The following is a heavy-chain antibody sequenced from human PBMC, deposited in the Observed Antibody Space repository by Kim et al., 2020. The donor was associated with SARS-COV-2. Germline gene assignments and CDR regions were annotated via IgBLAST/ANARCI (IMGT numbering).Heavy chain of an antibody. J-gene: IGHJ4*02. CDR3: ARAYSSGWAYFDY. D-gene: IGHD6-19*01. CDR2: ISSSSSYI. V-gene: IGHV3-21*01. CDR1: GFTFSSYS. Sequence: GGSLRLSCAASGFTFSSYSMNWVRQAPGKGLEWVSSISSSSSYIYYADSVKGRFTISRDNAKNSLYLQMNSLRAEDTAVYYCARAYSSGWAYFDYWGQGNLVTVSS.